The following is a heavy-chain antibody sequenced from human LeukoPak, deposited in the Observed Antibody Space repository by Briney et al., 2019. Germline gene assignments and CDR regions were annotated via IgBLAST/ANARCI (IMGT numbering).Heavy chain of an antibody. J-gene: IGHJ4*02. D-gene: IGHD4/OR15-4a*01. CDR3: ARSDYQGGELDY. CDR1: GGTFSSYA. Sequence: GASVKVSCKASGGTFSSYAISWVRQAPGQGLEWMGWMNPNSGNTGYAQKFQGRVTITTDESTSTAYMELSSLRSEDTAVYYCARSDYQGGELDYWGQGTLVTVSS. V-gene: IGHV1-69*05. CDR2: MNPNSGNT.